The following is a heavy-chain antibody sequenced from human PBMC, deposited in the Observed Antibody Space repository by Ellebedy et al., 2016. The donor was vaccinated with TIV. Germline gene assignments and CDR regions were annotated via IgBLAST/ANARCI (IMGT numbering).Heavy chain of an antibody. V-gene: IGHV3-48*02. CDR3: ARWMRRYSVVLGDYYYMDV. CDR2: ISSSSSTI. CDR1: GFTFSSYS. D-gene: IGHD5-18*01. J-gene: IGHJ6*03. Sequence: GGSLRLXXAASGFTFSSYSMNWVRQAPGKGLEWVSYISSSSSTIYYADSVKGRFTISRDNAKNSLYLQMNSLRDEDTAVYYCARWMRRYSVVLGDYYYMDVWGKGTTVTVSS.